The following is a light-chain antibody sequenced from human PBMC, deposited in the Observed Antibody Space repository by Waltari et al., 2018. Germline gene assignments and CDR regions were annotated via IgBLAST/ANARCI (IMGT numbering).Light chain of an antibody. V-gene: IGLV2-23*02. CDR3: CSYAGLGIYV. Sequence: QSGLTQPASVSGSPGQSITVSCTGTSSDVGSYNLVSWFQQYPGKAPKVMVYEVTKRTAGVSDRFSGSKAGNTASLTISWLQSEDEADYYCCSYAGLGIYVFGTGTKVTVL. CDR2: EVT. J-gene: IGLJ1*01. CDR1: SSDVGSYNL.